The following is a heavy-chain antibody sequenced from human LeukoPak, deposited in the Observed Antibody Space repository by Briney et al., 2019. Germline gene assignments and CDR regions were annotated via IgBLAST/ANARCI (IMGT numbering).Heavy chain of an antibody. D-gene: IGHD6-13*01. CDR2: IYPGDSDT. Sequence: GESLKISCKGSGYSFTSYWIGWVRQMPGKGLEWTGIIYPGDSDTRYSPSFQGQVTISADKSISTAYLQWSSLKASDTAMYYCARQGGLVAAAGLGDAFDIWGQGTMVTVSS. CDR3: ARQGGLVAAAGLGDAFDI. CDR1: GYSFTSYW. V-gene: IGHV5-51*01. J-gene: IGHJ3*02.